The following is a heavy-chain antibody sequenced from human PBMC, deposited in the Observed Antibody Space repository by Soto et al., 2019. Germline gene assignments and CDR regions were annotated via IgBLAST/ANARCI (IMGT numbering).Heavy chain of an antibody. CDR3: AGAAGIAAAGTVGY. CDR1: GGSISSYY. Sequence: SETLSLTCTVSGGSISSYYWSWIRQPAGKGLEWIGRIYTSGSTNYNPSLKSRVTMSVDTSKNQFSLKMSSVTAADTAVYYCAGAAGIAAAGTVGYWDQGTMVTVSS. J-gene: IGHJ4*02. V-gene: IGHV4-4*07. D-gene: IGHD6-13*01. CDR2: IYTSGST.